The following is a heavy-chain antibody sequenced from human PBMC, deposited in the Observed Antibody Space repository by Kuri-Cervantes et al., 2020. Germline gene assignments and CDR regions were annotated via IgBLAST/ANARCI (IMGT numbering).Heavy chain of an antibody. CDR3: ARDADDYGDYHYYYYGMDV. Sequence: GGSLRLSCAASGFTFSSYWMSWVRQAPGKGLEWVANIKQDGSEKYYVDSVKGRFTISRDNAKNSLYLQMNSLRAEDTAVHYCARDADDYGDYHYYYYGMDVWGQGTTVTVSS. J-gene: IGHJ6*02. D-gene: IGHD4-17*01. CDR2: IKQDGSEK. CDR1: GFTFSSYW. V-gene: IGHV3-7*01.